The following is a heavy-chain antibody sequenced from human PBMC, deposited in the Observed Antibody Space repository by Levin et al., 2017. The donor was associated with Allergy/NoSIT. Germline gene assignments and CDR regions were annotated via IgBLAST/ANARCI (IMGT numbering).Heavy chain of an antibody. CDR2: IKKDGSVK. D-gene: IGHD3/OR15-3a*01. CDR3: ARDEPSYHNFWSGPPRDWYFDV. J-gene: IGHJ2*01. V-gene: IGHV3-7*01. CDR1: GFTFSNYW. Sequence: GGSLRLSCAASGFTFSNYWMSWVRQAPGKGLEWVANIKKDGSVKYYVDSVKGRFTISRDNAKNSLYLQMNSLRAEDTAVYYCARDEPSYHNFWSGPPRDWYFDVWGRGTLVTVSS.